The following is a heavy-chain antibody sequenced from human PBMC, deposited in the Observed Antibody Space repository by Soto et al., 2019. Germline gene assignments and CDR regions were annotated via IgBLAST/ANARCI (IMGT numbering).Heavy chain of an antibody. CDR1: GFIFRNYA. Sequence: QVQLVESGGGVVQPGRSLRLSCAASGFIFRNYAMHWVRQAPGKGLEWVALISCDGIKNYYADSVKGRITISRDNSNNTLYLHMSSLRAEDTAVYYCARDKTGNGSYLRYWGQGTLVTVSS. V-gene: IGHV3-30-3*01. CDR2: ISCDGIKN. CDR3: ARDKTGNGSYLRY. J-gene: IGHJ1*01. D-gene: IGHD1-26*01.